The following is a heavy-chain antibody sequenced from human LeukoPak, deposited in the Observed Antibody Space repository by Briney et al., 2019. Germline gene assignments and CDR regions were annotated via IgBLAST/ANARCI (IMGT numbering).Heavy chain of an antibody. CDR2: IKQDGSEK. D-gene: IGHD3-22*01. J-gene: IGHJ4*02. Sequence: GGSLRLSCAASGFTFSSYWVTWVRLAPGKGLEWVAHIKQDGSEKYYVDSVKGRFTISRDNAKNSLYLQMNSLRAEDTAVYYCASDSSGYYFAFWGQGTRVTVSS. CDR3: ASDSSGYYFAF. V-gene: IGHV3-7*01. CDR1: GFTFSSYW.